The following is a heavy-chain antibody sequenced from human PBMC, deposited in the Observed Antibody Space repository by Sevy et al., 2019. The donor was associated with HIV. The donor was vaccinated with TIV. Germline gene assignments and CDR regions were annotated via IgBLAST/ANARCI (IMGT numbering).Heavy chain of an antibody. V-gene: IGHV3-23*01. D-gene: IGHD3-3*01. CDR3: AKDWRSGPGPNYFDH. CDR1: GFTFTNYA. J-gene: IGHJ4*02. Sequence: GGSLRLSCEASGFTFTNYAMTWVRRAPGKGLEWVSSISYSGGSTYYTDSVKGRFTISRDNSKNTLFLQMNSLRADDTAIYFCAKDWRSGPGPNYFDHWDQGTLVTVSS. CDR2: ISYSGGST.